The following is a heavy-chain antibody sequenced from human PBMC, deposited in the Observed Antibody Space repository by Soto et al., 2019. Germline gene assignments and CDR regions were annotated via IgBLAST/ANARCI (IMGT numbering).Heavy chain of an antibody. V-gene: IGHV4-59*01. CDR1: GFTLNSYS. Sequence: PGGSLRLSCAGSGFTLNSYSMNWVRQAPGKGLEWIGHIYYRGSTSYNPSLRSRSTISVDTSNNQFSLKLNSVTTADTAVYYCARDGREASGMDVWGQGTKVTVSS. D-gene: IGHD1-26*01. CDR3: ARDGREASGMDV. CDR2: IYYRGST. J-gene: IGHJ6*02.